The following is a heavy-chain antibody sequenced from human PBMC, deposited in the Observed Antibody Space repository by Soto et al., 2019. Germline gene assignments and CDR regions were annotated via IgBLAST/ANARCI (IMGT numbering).Heavy chain of an antibody. CDR1: GGTFSSYA. D-gene: IGHD2-2*02. Sequence: ASVKVSWEASGGTFSSYAISWVRQAPVQGLEWMGWIIPIFRPANYAQKFQGRVTIPADKSTSTAYMELSSLRSEDTAVHYCARMGYCRSAGCYSLYRGYEMPACGTVVRCQGPSV. J-gene: IGHJ6*02. V-gene: IGHV1-69*06. CDR2: IIPIFRPA. CDR3: ARMGYCRSAGCYSLYRGYEMPACGTVV.